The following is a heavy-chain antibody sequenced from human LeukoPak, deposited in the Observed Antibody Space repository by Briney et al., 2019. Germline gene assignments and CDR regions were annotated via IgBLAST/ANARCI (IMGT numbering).Heavy chain of an antibody. CDR2: FDPEDGET. Sequence: ASVKVSCKVSGYTLTELSMHWVRQAPGKGLEWMGGFDPEDGETIYAQKFQGRVTMTTDTSTSTAYMELRSLRSDDTAVYYCARWIQLWYNYYYYMDVWGKGTTVTISS. CDR1: GYTLTELS. D-gene: IGHD5-18*01. J-gene: IGHJ6*03. CDR3: ARWIQLWYNYYYYMDV. V-gene: IGHV1-24*01.